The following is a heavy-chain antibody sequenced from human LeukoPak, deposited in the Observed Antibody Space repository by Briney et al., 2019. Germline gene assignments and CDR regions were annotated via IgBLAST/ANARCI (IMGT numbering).Heavy chain of an antibody. J-gene: IGHJ4*02. D-gene: IGHD3/OR15-3a*01. CDR2: ISSSSSYI. CDR3: AKHFCTGLDCSLFDS. CDR1: GFTFSSYS. Sequence: TGGSLRLSCAASGFTFSSYSMNWVRQAPGKGLEWVSSISSSSSYIYYADSVKGRFTISRDNSKNTLSLQLNSLRPEDTALYYCAKHFCTGLDCSLFDSWGQGTLVTVSS. V-gene: IGHV3-21*04.